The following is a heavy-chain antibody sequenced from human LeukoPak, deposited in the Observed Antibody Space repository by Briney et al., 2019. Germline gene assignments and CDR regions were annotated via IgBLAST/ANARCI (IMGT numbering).Heavy chain of an antibody. J-gene: IGHJ4*02. CDR2: FDPEDGET. D-gene: IGHD6-13*01. CDR1: GYTLTELS. V-gene: IGHV1-24*01. Sequence: SVKVSCKVSGYTLTELSMHWVRQAPGKGLEWMGGFDPEDGETIYAQKFQGRVTMTEDTSTDTAYMELSSLRSEDTAVYYCATRPYSSSWYYFDYWGQGTLVTVSS. CDR3: ATRPYSSSWYYFDY.